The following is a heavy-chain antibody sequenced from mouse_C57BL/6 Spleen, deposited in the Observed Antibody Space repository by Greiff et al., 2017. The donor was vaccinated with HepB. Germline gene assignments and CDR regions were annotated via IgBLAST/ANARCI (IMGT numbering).Heavy chain of an antibody. CDR2: IYPGSGSI. J-gene: IGHJ3*01. CDR1: SYTFTEYT. V-gene: IGHV1-62-2*01. D-gene: IGHD4-1*01. CDR3: ARREWDEFAY. Sequence: QVQLQQSGAELVKPGASVKLSCKASSYTFTEYTIHWVKQRPGQGLEWIGWIYPGSGSIKYNENFKDKATLTADKSSSTVYMELSRLTSEDSAVYYCARREWDEFAYWGQGTLVTVSA.